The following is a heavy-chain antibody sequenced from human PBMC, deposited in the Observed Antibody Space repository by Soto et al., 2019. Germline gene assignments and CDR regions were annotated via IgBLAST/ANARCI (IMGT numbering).Heavy chain of an antibody. CDR2: ISHSGST. D-gene: IGHD5-18*01. V-gene: IGHV4-31*03. CDR1: GGSISSAAYY. CDR3: AREYTYGSNFFDC. Sequence: KPSETLSLTYTVSGGSISSAAYYWSWIRQHPGKGLEWIGYISHSGSTYYTPSLKSRVIISADTSKNQFSLNLTSVTAADTAVYYCAREYTYGSNFFDCWGQGALVTVSS. J-gene: IGHJ4*02.